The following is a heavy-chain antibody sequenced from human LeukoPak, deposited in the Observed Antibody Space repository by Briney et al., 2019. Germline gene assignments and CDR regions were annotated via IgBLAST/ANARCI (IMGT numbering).Heavy chain of an antibody. CDR1: GYTFTSYG. Sequence: ASVKVSCKASGYTFTSYGISWVRQAPGQGLEWMGWISAYNGNTNYAQKLQGRVTMTTDTSTSTAYMELRSLRSDDTAVYYCARDQLYHSSSGFFDYWGQGTLVTVSS. CDR3: ARDQLYHSSSGFFDY. CDR2: ISAYNGNT. D-gene: IGHD6-13*01. J-gene: IGHJ4*02. V-gene: IGHV1-18*01.